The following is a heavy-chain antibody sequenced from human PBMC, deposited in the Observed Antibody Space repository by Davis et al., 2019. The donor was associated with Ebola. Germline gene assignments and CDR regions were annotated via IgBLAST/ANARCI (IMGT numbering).Heavy chain of an antibody. J-gene: IGHJ6*04. Sequence: GGSLRLSCAASGFTFSNYWMSWVRQAPGKGLEWVANIKPDGSEKYYVDSVKGRFTISRDNAKNSLYLQMNSLRPEDTALYYCAKDVNYGYYYGMDVWGKGTTVTVSS. CDR1: GFTFSNYW. CDR2: IKPDGSEK. V-gene: IGHV3-7*03. CDR3: AKDVNYGYYYGMDV. D-gene: IGHD1-7*01.